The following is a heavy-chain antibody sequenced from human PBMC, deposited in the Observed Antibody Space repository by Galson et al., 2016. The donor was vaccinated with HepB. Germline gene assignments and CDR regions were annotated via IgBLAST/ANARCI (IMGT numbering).Heavy chain of an antibody. J-gene: IGHJ5*02. CDR2: INWSGDTT. CDR3: VGDPPSSGWAFDP. V-gene: IGHV3-20*04. D-gene: IGHD6-19*01. Sequence: SLRLSCAASGFRFDYIGMGWLRQAPGKGLERVSGINWSGDTTGYADSVKGRFTISRDNAKNSLFLQMNSLRVEDTAVYYCVGDPPSSGWAFDPWGQGTLVTVSS. CDR1: GFRFDYIG.